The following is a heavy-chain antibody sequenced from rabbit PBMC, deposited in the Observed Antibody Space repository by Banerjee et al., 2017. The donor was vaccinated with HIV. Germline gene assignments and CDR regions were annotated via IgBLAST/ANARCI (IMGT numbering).Heavy chain of an antibody. V-gene: IGHV1S45*01. CDR1: GFSFSSNA. D-gene: IGHD6-1*01. J-gene: IGHJ4*01. CDR2: IYTSSGST. Sequence: QEQLVESGGDLVKPGASLTLTCTASGFSFSSNAMCWVRQAPGKGLEVIACIYTSSGSTWYASWVNGRFTISKTSSTTVTLQMTSLTAADTATYFCARKAYYSDAYAGYALDLWGPGTLVTVS. CDR3: ARKAYYSDAYAGYALDL.